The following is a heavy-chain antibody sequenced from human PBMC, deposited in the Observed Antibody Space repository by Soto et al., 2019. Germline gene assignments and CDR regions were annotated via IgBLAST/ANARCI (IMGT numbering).Heavy chain of an antibody. CDR3: SGAVGDAF. V-gene: IGHV3-7*01. CDR2: INQDGSEK. J-gene: IGHJ4*02. D-gene: IGHD1-26*01. CDR1: ESTVSRDW. Sequence: EVHLVESGGGLVQTGGSLRLSCAIFESTVSRDWMNWVRQAPGKGLEWVAHINQDGSEKYYVDSVKGRFTISRDNAKKSLSLQMTTLSPASMPMSPFSGAVGDAFWGQGTLVTVSS.